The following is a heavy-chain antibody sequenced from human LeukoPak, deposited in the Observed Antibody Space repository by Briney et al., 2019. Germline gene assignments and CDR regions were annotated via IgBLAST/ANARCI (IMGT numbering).Heavy chain of an antibody. V-gene: IGHV4-61*09. CDR1: GDSISIGSYY. CDR2: MNTTGGT. Sequence: SETLSLTCTVSGDSISIGSYYWSWIRQPAGKGLEWIGHMNTTGGTKYNPSLKSRVTISVDTSNNQFSLKLSSVTAADTAVYYCARDWDYWGQGTLVTVSS. CDR3: ARDWDY. J-gene: IGHJ4*02.